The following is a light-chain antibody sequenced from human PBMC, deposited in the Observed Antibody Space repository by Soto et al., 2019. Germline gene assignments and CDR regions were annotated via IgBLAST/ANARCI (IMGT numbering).Light chain of an antibody. CDR2: LGS. CDR1: HSLLHSNGYNY. J-gene: IGKJ5*01. CDR3: MQALQTPG. V-gene: IGKV2-28*01. Sequence: DIVMTHSPLSLPVTPGEPASISCSSSHSLLHSNGYNYLDWYLQKPGQSPQLLIYLGSNRASGVPDRFSGSGSGTDFTLKISRVEAEDVGVYYCMQALQTPGFGQGTRLEIK.